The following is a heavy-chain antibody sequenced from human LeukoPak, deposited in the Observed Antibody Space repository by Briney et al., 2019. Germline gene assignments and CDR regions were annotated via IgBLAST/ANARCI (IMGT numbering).Heavy chain of an antibody. CDR2: ISAYNGNT. CDR1: GYTFTSYG. CDR3: ARDVADVVVPAAMRVGMDV. Sequence: GASVKVSCKASGYTFTSYGISWVRQAPGQGLEWMGWISAYNGNTNYAQKLQGRVTMTTDTSTSTAYMELRSLRSDDTAVYYCARDVADVVVPAAMRVGMDVWGKGTTVTVSS. J-gene: IGHJ6*04. D-gene: IGHD2-2*01. V-gene: IGHV1-18*01.